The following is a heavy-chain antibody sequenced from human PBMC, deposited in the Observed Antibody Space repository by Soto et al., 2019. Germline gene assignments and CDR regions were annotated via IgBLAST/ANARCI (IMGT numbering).Heavy chain of an antibody. J-gene: IGHJ4*02. V-gene: IGHV3-7*01. CDR1: GFTFSSYW. CDR3: ARQKDLWFGELFVYFDY. CDR2: IKQDGSEK. Sequence: GGSLRLSCAASGFTFSSYWMSWVRQAPGKGLEWVANIKQDGSEKYYVDSVKGRFTISRDNAKNSLYLQMNSLRAEDTAVYYCARQKDLWFGELFVYFDYWGQGTLVTVSS. D-gene: IGHD3-10*01.